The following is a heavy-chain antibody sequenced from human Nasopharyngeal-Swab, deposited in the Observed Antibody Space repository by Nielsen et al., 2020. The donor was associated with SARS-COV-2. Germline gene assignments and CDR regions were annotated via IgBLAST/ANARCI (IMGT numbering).Heavy chain of an antibody. CDR1: GGTFRSQG. CDR2: IIPMRGIA. Sequence: SVKVSCKASGGTFRSQGISWVRQAPGQGLEWMGRIIPMRGIANYAQKFQGRVTITADKSTSTVYMDLSSLRSEDTAVYYCARGPDPALKFDPWGQGTPVAVSS. D-gene: IGHD5-18*01. J-gene: IGHJ5*02. CDR3: ARGPDPALKFDP. V-gene: IGHV1-69*04.